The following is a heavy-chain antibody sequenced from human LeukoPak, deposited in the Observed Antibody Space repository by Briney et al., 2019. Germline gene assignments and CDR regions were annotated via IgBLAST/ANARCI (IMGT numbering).Heavy chain of an antibody. J-gene: IGHJ4*02. D-gene: IGHD6-13*01. CDR1: GFTFSSYA. Sequence: PGGSLRLSCAASGFTFSSYAMSWVRQAPGKGLEWVSAISGSGGSTYYADSVKGRFTISRDNSKNTLYLQLNSLRAEDTAVYYCAKFWQQLVPFYFDYWAREPWSPSPQ. CDR3: AKFWQQLVPFYFDY. CDR2: ISGSGGST. V-gene: IGHV3-23*01.